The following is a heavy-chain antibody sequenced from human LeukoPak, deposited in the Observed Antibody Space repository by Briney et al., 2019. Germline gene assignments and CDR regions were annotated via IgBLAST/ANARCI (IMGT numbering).Heavy chain of an antibody. CDR3: ARRDAGWNYCDY. CDR2: ISDKGTT. CDR1: GVSINSHY. V-gene: IGHV4-59*08. D-gene: IGHD6-19*01. J-gene: IGHJ4*02. Sequence: SETLSLTCAVSGVSINSHYWSWIRQSPGRGLEWIGHISDKGTTKYNPSLKSRVIIWADTSKHHLSLNLTSVLAADTAIYYCARRDAGWNYCDYWGQGILVTVSS.